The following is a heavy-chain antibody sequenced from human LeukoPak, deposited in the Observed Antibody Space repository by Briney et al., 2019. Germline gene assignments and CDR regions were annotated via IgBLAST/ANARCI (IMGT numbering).Heavy chain of an antibody. CDR2: INHSGST. CDR1: GGSFSGYY. Sequence: PSETLSLTCAVYGGSFSGYYWSWIRQPPGKGLEWIGEINHSGSTNYNPSLKSRVTISVDTSKNQFSLKLSSVTAADTAVYYCARVVRGFWFDPWGQGTLVTVSS. D-gene: IGHD3-10*01. CDR3: ARVVRGFWFDP. V-gene: IGHV4-34*01. J-gene: IGHJ5*02.